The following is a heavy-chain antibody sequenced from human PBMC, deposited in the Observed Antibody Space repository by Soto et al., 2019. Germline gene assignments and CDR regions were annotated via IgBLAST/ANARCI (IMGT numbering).Heavy chain of an antibody. V-gene: IGHV3-21*01. CDR1: GFTFSSYS. CDR2: ISSSSSYI. Sequence: EVQLVESGGGLVKPGGSLRLSCAASGFTFSSYSMNWVRQAPGKGLEWVSSISSSSSYIYYADSVKGRFTISRDNPKNPLYLQMNSLRAEDTAVYYCAALSKGYYYGMDVWGQGTTVTVSS. CDR3: AALSKGYYYGMDV. J-gene: IGHJ6*02.